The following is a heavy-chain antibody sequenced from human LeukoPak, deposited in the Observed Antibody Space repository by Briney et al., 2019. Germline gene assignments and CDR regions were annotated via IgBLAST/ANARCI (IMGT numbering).Heavy chain of an antibody. CDR3: ARDPRFLEWSPRANYYYYGMDV. Sequence: ASVKVSCKASGYTFTSYGISWVRQAPGQGIEWMGWISAYNGNTNYAQKLQGRVTMTTDTSTSTAYMELRSLRSDDTAVYYCARDPRFLEWSPRANYYYYGMDVWGQGTTVTVSS. D-gene: IGHD3-3*01. V-gene: IGHV1-18*01. CDR2: ISAYNGNT. J-gene: IGHJ6*02. CDR1: GYTFTSYG.